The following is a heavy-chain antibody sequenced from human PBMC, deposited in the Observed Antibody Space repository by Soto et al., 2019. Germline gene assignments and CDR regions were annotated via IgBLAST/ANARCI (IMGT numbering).Heavy chain of an antibody. CDR1: GFTFSSYA. V-gene: IGHV3-23*01. CDR2: ITDSGGNT. D-gene: IGHD3-22*01. J-gene: IGHJ4*02. CDR3: AKVERYYYDSSGYYSSPLF. Sequence: GGSLRLSCAASGFTFSSYAMSWVRQAPGKGLEWVSTITDSGGNTYYADSVKGRFTISRDNSQNTLYLQMNSLRAEDTAVYYCAKVERYYYDSSGYYSSPLFWGQGTLVTVSS.